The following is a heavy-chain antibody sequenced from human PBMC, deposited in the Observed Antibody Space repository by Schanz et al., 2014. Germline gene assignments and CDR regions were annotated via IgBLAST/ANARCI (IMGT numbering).Heavy chain of an antibody. V-gene: IGHV4-34*10. D-gene: IGHD3-3*02. Sequence: QLQLQESGPGLVKPSETLSLTCGVYGGPFSGSFWSWIRQSPGKGLQWIGEIHHSGSIIYNPSLRSGVTISMDASKNQFFLKVTSVTAADTAVYYCARHLVNAYGMDVWGQGTAVTVSS. CDR3: ARHLVNAYGMDV. CDR1: GGPFSGSF. CDR2: IHHSGSI. J-gene: IGHJ6*02.